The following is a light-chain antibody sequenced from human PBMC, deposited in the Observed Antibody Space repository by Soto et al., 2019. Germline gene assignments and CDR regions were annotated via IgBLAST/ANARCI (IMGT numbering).Light chain of an antibody. CDR1: QSVGSN. CDR3: QQHNYWPS. J-gene: IGKJ2*01. CDR2: GAS. V-gene: IGKV3-15*01. Sequence: EIVMTQSPVTLSVSPGERATLSCRASQSVGSNLAWYQQKPGQATRLLLYGASTRATGIPGRFSGSGSGTEFTLTITSLQSEDFAVYYCQQHNYWPSFGQGTKLEFK.